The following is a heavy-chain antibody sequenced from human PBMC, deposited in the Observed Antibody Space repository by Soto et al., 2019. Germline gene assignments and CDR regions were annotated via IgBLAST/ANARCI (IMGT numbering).Heavy chain of an antibody. CDR2: ISGSGATT. CDR1: GFTFNNYA. V-gene: IGHV3-23*01. J-gene: IGHJ4*02. Sequence: EVQLLESGGGLVQTGGSLRLSCAASGFTFNNYAMSWVRQAPGKGLEWVSLISGSGATTAYADSVRGWFTISRDNSRNTVYLHMSSLRAEDPAVYYCAKGATLFGVVISWGQGTLVTVSS. D-gene: IGHD3-3*01. CDR3: AKGATLFGVVIS.